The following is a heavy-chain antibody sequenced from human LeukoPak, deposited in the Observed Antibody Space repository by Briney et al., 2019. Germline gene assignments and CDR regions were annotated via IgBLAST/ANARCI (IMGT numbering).Heavy chain of an antibody. J-gene: IGHJ4*02. CDR2: ISYDGSNK. CDR3: ARVGDMTVTTFRPYYFDY. D-gene: IGHD4-17*01. V-gene: IGHV3-30*03. Sequence: GGSLRLSCAASGFTFSSYGMHWVRQAPGKGLEWVAVISYDGSNKYYADSVKGRFTISRDNSKNTLYLQMNSLRAEDTAVYYCARVGDMTVTTFRPYYFDYWGQGTLVTVSS. CDR1: GFTFSSYG.